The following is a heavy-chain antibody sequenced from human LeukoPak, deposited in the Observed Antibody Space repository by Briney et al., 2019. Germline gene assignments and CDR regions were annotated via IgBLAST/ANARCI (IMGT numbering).Heavy chain of an antibody. CDR3: ARDTNYYDSSGYYY. CDR2: ISSSSSYI. D-gene: IGHD3-22*01. Sequence: PGGSLRLSCAASGFTLSSYSMNWVRQAPGKGLEWVSSISSSSSYIYYADSVKGRFTISRDNAKNSLYLQMNSLRAEDTAVYYCARDTNYYDSSGYYYWGQGTLVTVSS. V-gene: IGHV3-21*01. CDR1: GFTLSSYS. J-gene: IGHJ4*02.